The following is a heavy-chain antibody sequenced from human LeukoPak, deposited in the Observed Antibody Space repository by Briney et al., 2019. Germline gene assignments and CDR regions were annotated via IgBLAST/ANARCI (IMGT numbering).Heavy chain of an antibody. CDR2: IYYSGST. Sequence: SETLSLTCTVSGGSISSSSYYWGWIRQPPGKGLEWIGSIYYSGSTYYNPSLKSRVTISVDTSKNQFSLKLSSVTAADTAVYYCAKSIAARPGYYYMDVWGKGTTVTVSS. CDR3: AKSIAARPGYYYMDV. D-gene: IGHD6-6*01. V-gene: IGHV4-39*07. J-gene: IGHJ6*03. CDR1: GGSISSSSYY.